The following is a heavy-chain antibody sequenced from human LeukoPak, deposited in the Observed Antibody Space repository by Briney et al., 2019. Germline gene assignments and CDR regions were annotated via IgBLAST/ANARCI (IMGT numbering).Heavy chain of an antibody. CDR1: GGSFSGYY. J-gene: IGHJ4*02. CDR3: ARSRYGDIDY. D-gene: IGHD4-17*01. CDR2: INHSGST. V-gene: IGHV4-34*01. Sequence: PSETLSLTCAVYGGSFSGYYWSWIRQPPGKGLEWIGEINHSGSTNYNPSLKSRVTISVDTSKNQFSLKLSSVTAADTAVYYCARSRYGDIDYWGQGTLVTVSS.